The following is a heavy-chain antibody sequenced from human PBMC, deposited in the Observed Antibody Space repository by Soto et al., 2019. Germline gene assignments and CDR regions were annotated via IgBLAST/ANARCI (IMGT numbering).Heavy chain of an antibody. V-gene: IGHV4-61*01. Sequence: QVQLQESGPGLVKPSETLHLTCEVSGGSVSSGNSYWTWIRQPPGKGLEWIGYIYYSGSATYNPSLKSRVTLSVDTSKNQFSLKMTSMTAADTAVYYCARRGGAAAGSYNWFDPWGQGSLVTVSS. J-gene: IGHJ5*02. CDR3: ARRGGAAAGSYNWFDP. CDR1: GGSVSSGNSY. CDR2: IYYSGSA. D-gene: IGHD6-13*01.